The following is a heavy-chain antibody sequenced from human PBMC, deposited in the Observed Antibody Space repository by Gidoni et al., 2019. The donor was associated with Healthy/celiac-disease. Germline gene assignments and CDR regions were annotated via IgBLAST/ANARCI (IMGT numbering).Heavy chain of an antibody. J-gene: IGHJ6*02. CDR2: IDPGDSDT. CDR1: GYRFTSYW. CDR3: ARAAPLSQVGATTYRYYYGMDV. V-gene: IGHV5-51*01. D-gene: IGHD1-26*01. Sequence: EVQLVQSGAEVKKPGESLKISCKGSGYRFTSYWIGWVRQMPGKGLEWMGIIDPGDSDTRYSPSFQGQVTISADKSISTAYLQWSSLKASDTAMYYCARAAPLSQVGATTYRYYYGMDVWGQGTTVTVSS.